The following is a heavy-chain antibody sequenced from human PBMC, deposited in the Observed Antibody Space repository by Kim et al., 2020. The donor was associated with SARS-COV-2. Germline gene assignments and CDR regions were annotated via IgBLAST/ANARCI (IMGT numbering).Heavy chain of an antibody. CDR2: IYYSGST. CDR1: GVSISSYY. V-gene: IGHV4-59*08. J-gene: IGHJ4*02. Sequence: SETLSLTCTVSGVSISSYYWSWIRQPPGKGLEWIGYIYYSGSTNYNPSLKSRVTISVDTSKNQFSLKLSTVTAADTAVYYCARHWVSVQGYYFDYWGQGT. D-gene: IGHD2-8*01. CDR3: ARHWVSVQGYYFDY.